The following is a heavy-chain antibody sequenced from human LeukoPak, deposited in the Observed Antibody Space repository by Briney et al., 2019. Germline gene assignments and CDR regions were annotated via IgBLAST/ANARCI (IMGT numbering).Heavy chain of an antibody. V-gene: IGHV1-18*01. D-gene: IGHD1-26*01. Sequence: ASVKVSCKTSGYTFTASYINWVRQAPGQGLEWMGWVSAYNGKTSYAQRFQGRVTMTTDSSTSTAYMDLASLRYDDKAVYYCARGGTFYPSIDYWGQGTLVTVSS. CDR2: VSAYNGKT. J-gene: IGHJ4*02. CDR1: GYTFTASY. CDR3: ARGGTFYPSIDY.